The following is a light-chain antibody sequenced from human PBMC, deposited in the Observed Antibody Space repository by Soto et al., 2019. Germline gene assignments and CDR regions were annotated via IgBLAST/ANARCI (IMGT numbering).Light chain of an antibody. CDR3: SANAGSNNLV. CDR1: SSDVGDYNY. J-gene: IGLJ2*01. CDR2: EVS. Sequence: QSALTQPPSASGTPGQPVTIPCTGTSSDVGDYNYVSWYQQHPGKAPKLMIYEVSRRPSGVPDRFSGSKSGNTASLTVSGLQAEDEADYYCSANAGSNNLVFGGGPKLTVL. V-gene: IGLV2-8*01.